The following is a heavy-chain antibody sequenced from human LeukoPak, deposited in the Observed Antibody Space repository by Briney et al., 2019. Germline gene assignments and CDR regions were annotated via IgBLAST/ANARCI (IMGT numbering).Heavy chain of an antibody. J-gene: IGHJ4*02. CDR3: VRGRYYLDY. V-gene: IGHV3-74*01. Sequence: GGSLRLSCAASRFSFNTYWMHWVRQAPGMGLVWVSRISSDGGSTSYADSVKSRFTISRDNAKNTLYLQMDTLRAEDTAIYYCVRGRYYLDYWGQGTLVTVSS. CDR2: ISSDGGST. CDR1: RFSFNTYW. D-gene: IGHD5-24*01.